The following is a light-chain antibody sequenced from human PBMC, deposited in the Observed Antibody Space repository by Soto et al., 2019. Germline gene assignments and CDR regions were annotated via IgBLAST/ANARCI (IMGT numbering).Light chain of an antibody. CDR1: SSNIGKYY. J-gene: IGLJ1*01. CDR2: END. V-gene: IGLV1-51*02. Sequence: QSVLTQPPSVSAAPGQKVTMSCSGSSSNIGKYYVSWHQQLPGTAPKLLIYENDKRPSGIPDRFSGSKSGTSASLAISGLQAEDEADYYCQSYDRSMIGWVFGTGNKVTVL. CDR3: QSYDRSMIGWV.